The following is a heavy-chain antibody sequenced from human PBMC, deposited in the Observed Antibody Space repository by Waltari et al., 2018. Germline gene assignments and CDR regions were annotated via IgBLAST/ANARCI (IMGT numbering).Heavy chain of an antibody. CDR1: GFTFSSYS. CDR2: ISSSSSYI. V-gene: IGHV3-21*01. D-gene: IGHD2-15*01. CDR3: ARVLVVVAAPAYYMDV. J-gene: IGHJ6*03. Sequence: EVQLVESGGGLVKPGGSLRLSCAASGFTFSSYSMNWFRQAPGKGLEWVSSISSSSSYIYYADSVKGRFTISRDNAKNSLYLQMNSLRAEDTAVYYCARVLVVVAAPAYYMDVWGKGTTVTVSS.